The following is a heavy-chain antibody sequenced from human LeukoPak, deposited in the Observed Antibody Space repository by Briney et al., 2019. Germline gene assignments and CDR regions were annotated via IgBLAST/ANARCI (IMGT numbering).Heavy chain of an antibody. Sequence: GGSLRLSCAASRFSFSHYWMTWVRQAPGKGVEWVANINQDASDKHYADSVKGRFTTSRDNAKNSLYLQMNSLRVEDTAVYYCLGGVAADYWGRGTLVTVSS. V-gene: IGHV3-7*01. D-gene: IGHD3-16*01. J-gene: IGHJ4*02. CDR2: INQDASDK. CDR3: LGGVAADY. CDR1: RFSFSHYW.